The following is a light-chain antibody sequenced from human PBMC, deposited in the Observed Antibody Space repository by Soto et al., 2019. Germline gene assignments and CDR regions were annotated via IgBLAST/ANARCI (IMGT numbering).Light chain of an antibody. V-gene: IGKV4-1*01. CDR1: QNLLFSSNNKNS. Sequence: DVVMTQSPDSVAVSLGERAAVKCKSSQNLLFSSNNKNSLAWYQQKPGQPPKLLIYWASTRESGAPDRFSGSGSGRDFTLTISSLQAEDVAVYYCQQYHTTPNTFGQGTKVEIK. CDR3: QQYHTTPNT. CDR2: WAS. J-gene: IGKJ2*01.